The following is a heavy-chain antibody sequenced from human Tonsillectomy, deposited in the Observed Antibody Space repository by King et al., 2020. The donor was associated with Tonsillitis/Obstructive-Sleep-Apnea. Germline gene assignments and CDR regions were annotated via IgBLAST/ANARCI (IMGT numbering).Heavy chain of an antibody. CDR1: GFTFSNYA. V-gene: IGHV3-23*04. CDR2: ISDNTGST. Sequence: VQLVESGGGLVQPGGSLRLSCAASGFTFSNYAMSWVRQAPGKGLEWGSSISDNTGSTSYADSVKGRFTISRDNSKNTLYLQMNNLRAEDTALYYCAKEPPRRDYGLGSQSFDYWGQGTLVTVSS. J-gene: IGHJ4*02. CDR3: AKEPPRRDYGLGSQSFDY. D-gene: IGHD3-3*01.